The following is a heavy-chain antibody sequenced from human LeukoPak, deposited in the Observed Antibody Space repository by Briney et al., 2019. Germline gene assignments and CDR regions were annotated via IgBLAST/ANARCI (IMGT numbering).Heavy chain of an antibody. CDR1: EFTFSTHN. Sequence: GGSLRLSRAASEFTFSTHNMNWVRQAPGKGLEWVSSISSSSRYTNYADSVRGRFTISRDNAKNSLYLQMNSLRAEDTAVYYCATSSGYSYYFDYWGQGTLVTVSS. D-gene: IGHD3-22*01. J-gene: IGHJ4*02. CDR3: ATSSGYSYYFDY. CDR2: ISSSSRYT. V-gene: IGHV3-21*01.